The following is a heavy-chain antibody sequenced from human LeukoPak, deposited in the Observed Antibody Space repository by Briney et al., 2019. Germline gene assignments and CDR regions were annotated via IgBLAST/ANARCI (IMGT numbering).Heavy chain of an antibody. CDR1: GFTFSSYW. CDR2: IRSKAYGGTT. Sequence: GGSLRLSCAASGFTFSSYWMSWVRQAPGKGLEWVGFIRSKAYGGTTEYAAFVKGRFTISRDDSKSIAYLQMNSLKTEDTAVYYCTRENQVNYDTSGPGVYWGQGTLVTVSS. V-gene: IGHV3-49*04. CDR3: TRENQVNYDTSGPGVY. D-gene: IGHD3-22*01. J-gene: IGHJ4*02.